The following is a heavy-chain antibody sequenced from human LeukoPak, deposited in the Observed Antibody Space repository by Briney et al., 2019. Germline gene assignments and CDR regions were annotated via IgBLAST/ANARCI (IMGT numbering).Heavy chain of an antibody. CDR2: IYWLSQRI. D-gene: IGHD4-23*01. CDR1: GSNLPDYA. V-gene: IGHV3-9*01. Sequence: GGSLRLSCVFSGSNLPDYAMHWVRQAPGKGLEWVSGIYWLSQRIDYADSVKGRFTVSRDNAKNSLFLQMNSLRPEDTALYYCGKDTSTGGLDSWGRGTMVIVSS. CDR3: GKDTSTGGLDS. J-gene: IGHJ4*02.